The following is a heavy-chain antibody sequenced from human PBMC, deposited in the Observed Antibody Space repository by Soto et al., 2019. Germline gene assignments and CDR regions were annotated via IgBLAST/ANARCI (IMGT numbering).Heavy chain of an antibody. V-gene: IGHV1-69*01. CDR3: ARDETRGGYWGRIDF. D-gene: IGHD1-26*01. Sequence: QVQLVQSGTEVKKPGSSVKVSCKASGGTFSDYAITWVRQAPGQGLEWMGGIIPVFHRPKYAQKFHARVSISADPSTPTVNMEPTGLKYEQTALYYSARDETRGGYWGRIDFSGQGTRV. CDR1: GGTFSDYA. CDR2: IIPVFHRP. J-gene: IGHJ4*02.